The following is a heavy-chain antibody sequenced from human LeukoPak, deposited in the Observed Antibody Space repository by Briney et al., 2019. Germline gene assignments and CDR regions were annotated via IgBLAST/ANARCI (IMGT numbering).Heavy chain of an antibody. CDR3: ARGYCSGGSCYSLGSSWFDP. CDR2: INHSGST. J-gene: IGHJ5*02. D-gene: IGHD2-15*01. V-gene: IGHV4-34*01. Sequence: KSSETLSLTCAVYGGSFSGYYWSWIRQPPGKGLEWIGEINHSGSTNYNPSLKSRVTISVDTAKNQFSLKLSSVTAADTAVYYCARGYCSGGSCYSLGSSWFDPWGQGTLVTVSS. CDR1: GGSFSGYY.